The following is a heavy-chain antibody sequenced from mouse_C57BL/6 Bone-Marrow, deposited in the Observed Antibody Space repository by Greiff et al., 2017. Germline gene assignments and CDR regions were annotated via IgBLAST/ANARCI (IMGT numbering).Heavy chain of an antibody. V-gene: IGHV1-11*01. Sequence: VQLQESGAELASPGASVTLSCKASGYTFTDHIMNWVKKRPGQGLEWIGRIYPVSGETNYNQKFMGKATFSVDRSSSTVYMVLNSLTSEDPARRSYYGNWGYYAMDYWGQGTSVTVSS. J-gene: IGHJ4*01. CDR3: YGNWGYYAMDY. CDR2: IYPVSGET. CDR1: GYTFTDHI. D-gene: IGHD2-1*01.